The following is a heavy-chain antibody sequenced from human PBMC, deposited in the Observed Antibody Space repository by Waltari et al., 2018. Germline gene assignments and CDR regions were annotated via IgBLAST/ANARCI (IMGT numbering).Heavy chain of an antibody. J-gene: IGHJ4*02. V-gene: IGHV4-4*02. CDR1: GDSMSGNYW. CDR2: VHRSGRT. CDR3: ARDRGRGLYLDS. Sequence: QVQLQESGPGLVKPSGTLSLTCAISGDSMSGNYWWSWVRQPPGKGLEWIGQVHRSGRTHYNSPLEGRVTVSIDTSSSQFSLEVTSATAADTALYFCARDRGRGLYLDSWGRGILVTVSP. D-gene: IGHD2-15*01.